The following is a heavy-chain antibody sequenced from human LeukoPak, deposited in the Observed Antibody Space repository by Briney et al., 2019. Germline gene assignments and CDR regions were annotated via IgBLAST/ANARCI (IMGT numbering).Heavy chain of an antibody. CDR1: GFTFSSYN. V-gene: IGHV3-21*01. CDR3: ARRRYYDFWSGYLGPDAFDI. J-gene: IGHJ3*02. CDR2: IGGSGSYI. D-gene: IGHD3-3*01. Sequence: GGSLRLSCAASGFTFSSYNMNWVRQAPGKGLEWVSSIGGSGSYIFYADSVKGRFTISRDNAKNSLYLQMNSLRAEDTAVYYCARRRYYDFWSGYLGPDAFDIWGQGTMVTVSS.